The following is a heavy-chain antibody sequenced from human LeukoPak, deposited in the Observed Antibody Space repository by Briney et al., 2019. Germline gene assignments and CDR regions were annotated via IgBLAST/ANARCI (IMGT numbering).Heavy chain of an antibody. CDR2: IYHSGST. D-gene: IGHD1-14*01. CDR3: ARATPIYNHPFDY. CDR1: GYSISSDYY. Sequence: SETLSLTCTVSGYSISSDYYWGWVRQPPGKGLEWIGEIYHSGSTNYNPSLKSRVTISVDKSKNQFSLKLSSVTAADTAVYYCARATPIYNHPFDYWGQGTLVTVSS. J-gene: IGHJ4*02. V-gene: IGHV4-38-2*02.